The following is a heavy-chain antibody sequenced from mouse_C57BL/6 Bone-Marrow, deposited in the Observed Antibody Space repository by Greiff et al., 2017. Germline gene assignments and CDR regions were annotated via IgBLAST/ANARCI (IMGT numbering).Heavy chain of an antibody. V-gene: IGHV1-22*01. Sequence: EVQLKQSGPELVKPGASVKMSCKASGYTFTDYNMHWVKQSHGKSLEWIGYINPNNGGTSYNQKFKGKATLTVNKSSSTAYRELRSLTSEDSAVYYCASPYDYDGGGYYFDYWGQGTTLTVSS. CDR1: GYTFTDYN. D-gene: IGHD2-4*01. J-gene: IGHJ2*01. CDR3: ASPYDYDGGGYYFDY. CDR2: INPNNGGT.